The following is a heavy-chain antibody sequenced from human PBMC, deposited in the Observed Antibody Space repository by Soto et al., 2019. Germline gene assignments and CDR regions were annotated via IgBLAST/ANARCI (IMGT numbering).Heavy chain of an antibody. CDR1: GFTFSNYA. CDR3: ARETYYSGHLIGNLDL. Sequence: QVQLVESGGGVVQPGRSLRLSCAASGFTFSNYAMQWVRQAPGKGLEWVAVVSSEGGTQFYADSVKGRFTISRDNSKNSLYLQMNSLTTEDAALYYCARETYYSGHLIGNLDLWDRGTLVIVSS. CDR2: VSSEGGTQ. V-gene: IGHV3-30-3*01. D-gene: IGHD3-10*01. J-gene: IGHJ2*01.